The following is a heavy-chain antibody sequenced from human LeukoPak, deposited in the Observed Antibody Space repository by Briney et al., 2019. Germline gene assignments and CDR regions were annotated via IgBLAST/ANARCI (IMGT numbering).Heavy chain of an antibody. D-gene: IGHD3-22*01. J-gene: IGHJ4*02. Sequence: SVKVSCKASGGTFSSYAISWVRQAPGQGLEWMGGIIPIFGTANYAQKFQGRVTITADESTSTAYMELSSLRSEDTAVYYCASHEDYYDSSGYYIFDYWGQGTLVTVSS. V-gene: IGHV1-69*13. CDR1: GGTFSSYA. CDR3: ASHEDYYDSSGYYIFDY. CDR2: IIPIFGTA.